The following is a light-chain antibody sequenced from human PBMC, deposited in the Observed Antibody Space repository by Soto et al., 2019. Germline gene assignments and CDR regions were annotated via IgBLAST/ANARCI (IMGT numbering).Light chain of an antibody. CDR1: SSDVGSYNL. J-gene: IGLJ2*01. V-gene: IGLV2-23*01. Sequence: LTQPASGSGSPVQSITISCTGTSSDVGSYNLVSWYQQHPGKAPKLMIYEGSKRPSGVSNRFSGSKSGNTASLTISGLQAEDEADYYCCSYAGSSTHVVFGGGTQLTVL. CDR2: EGS. CDR3: CSYAGSSTHVV.